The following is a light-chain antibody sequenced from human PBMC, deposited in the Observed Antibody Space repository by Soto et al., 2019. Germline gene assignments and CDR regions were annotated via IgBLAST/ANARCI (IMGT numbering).Light chain of an antibody. CDR2: GAS. V-gene: IGKV3-20*01. Sequence: EIVLTQSPGTLSLSPGERATLSCRASQSVYNSYLAWYQQKPGQAPRLLINGASNRATGIPDRFSVSGSGTDFTLTISRLEPEDFAVYYCQQYGSPPHPFGQGTKLEIK. J-gene: IGKJ2*01. CDR1: QSVYNSY. CDR3: QQYGSPPHP.